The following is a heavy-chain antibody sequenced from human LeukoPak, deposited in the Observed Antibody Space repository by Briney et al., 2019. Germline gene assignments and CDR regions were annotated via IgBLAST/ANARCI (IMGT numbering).Heavy chain of an antibody. CDR1: GLTVNSKY. V-gene: IGHV3-53*01. CDR2: IYSGGST. CDR3: TGDVYQH. Sequence: TGGSLRLSCAASGLTVNSKYMSWVRQAPGKGLEWVSIIYSGGSTNYADSVKGRFTISRDNSKNTVYLQMNGLRAEDTAVYYCTGDVYQHWGQGTLVTVSS. D-gene: IGHD1-14*01. J-gene: IGHJ1*01.